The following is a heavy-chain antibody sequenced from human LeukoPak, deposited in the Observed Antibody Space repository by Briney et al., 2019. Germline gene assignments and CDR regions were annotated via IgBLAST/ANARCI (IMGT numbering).Heavy chain of an antibody. CDR1: GYXFTNYW. Sequence: GESLKISCNGSGYXFTNYWISWVRQMPGKGPEWMGTIYPGDSDTRYSPSFQGQVTISADKSISTAYLQWSSLKASDTAMYYCARHLRLWQNWFDPWGQGTLVTVSS. CDR3: ARHLRLWQNWFDP. J-gene: IGHJ5*02. CDR2: IYPGDSDT. V-gene: IGHV5-51*01. D-gene: IGHD5-18*01.